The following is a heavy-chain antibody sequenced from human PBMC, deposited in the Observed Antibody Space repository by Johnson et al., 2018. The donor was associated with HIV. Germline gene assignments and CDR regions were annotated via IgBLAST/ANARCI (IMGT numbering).Heavy chain of an antibody. CDR1: GFTVSSNA. J-gene: IGHJ3*02. D-gene: IGHD2-15*01. CDR3: ARAVCRGGRCYSHDAFDI. CDR2: ISGGTT. Sequence: VQLVESGGGLVQPGGSLRLSCAASGFTVSSNAMSWVRQAPGKGLEWVTSISGGTTYYADSRKGRFTLSRDISKDTLHLQMNSLRAGDTALYYCARAVCRGGRCYSHDAFDIWGQGTMVTVSS. V-gene: IGHV3-38-3*01.